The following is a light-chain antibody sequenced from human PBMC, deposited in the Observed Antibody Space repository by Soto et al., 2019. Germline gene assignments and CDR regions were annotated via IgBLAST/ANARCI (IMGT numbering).Light chain of an antibody. V-gene: IGKV3D-15*01. CDR3: QQYDSWPLT. Sequence: EIVMTQSPGTLSVSTEEGATLSCRASQSVDRNLAWYQQKPGQAPRLLIYGASTRPTGIPDRFSGSGSGTELSLTISSLQSEDVAVDYCQQYDSWPLTFGGGTKVEIK. CDR2: GAS. J-gene: IGKJ4*01. CDR1: QSVDRN.